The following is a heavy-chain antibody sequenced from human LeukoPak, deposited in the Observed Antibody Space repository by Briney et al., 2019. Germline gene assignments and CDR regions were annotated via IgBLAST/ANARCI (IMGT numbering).Heavy chain of an antibody. Sequence: ASVTVSCTASGYTFTGYYMHWVRQAPGRGREWMGWMNPNRGGTNYAQKFQGRVTMTRDTSISTAYMELSRLRSDDTPVYYCARGHYYDSSGYLYFDYWGQGTLVTVSS. CDR2: MNPNRGGT. V-gene: IGHV1-2*02. CDR3: ARGHYYDSSGYLYFDY. D-gene: IGHD3-22*01. CDR1: GYTFTGYY. J-gene: IGHJ4*02.